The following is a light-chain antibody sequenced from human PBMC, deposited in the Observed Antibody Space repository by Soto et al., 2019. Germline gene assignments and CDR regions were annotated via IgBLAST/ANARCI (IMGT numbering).Light chain of an antibody. CDR1: QSVSSN. CDR3: QQYNNWPPGT. V-gene: IGKV3-15*01. J-gene: IGKJ2*02. Sequence: EIVMTQSPATLSVSPGERATLSCRASQSVSSNLAWSHQKPGQAPRLLIYGASTRATGIPARFSGSGSWTDFTLTISSLQSEDFAVYYCQQYNNWPPGTFGQRTKLEIK. CDR2: GAS.